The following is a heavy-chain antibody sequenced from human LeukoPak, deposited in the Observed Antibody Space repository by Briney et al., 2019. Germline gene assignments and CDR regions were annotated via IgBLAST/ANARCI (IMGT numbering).Heavy chain of an antibody. J-gene: IGHJ1*01. D-gene: IGHD3-10*01. CDR3: AKDRIVISFGDVSKH. V-gene: IGHV3-30*18. CDR1: GFIFSGYG. CDR2: ISHDETTK. Sequence: GGSLRLSCAASGFIFSGYGMHWVRQAPGKGLEWVALISHDETTKHYADSVKGRFTISRDNPKNTLYLQMNNLRVDDTAVYYCAKDRIVISFGDVSKHWGQGTLVTVSS.